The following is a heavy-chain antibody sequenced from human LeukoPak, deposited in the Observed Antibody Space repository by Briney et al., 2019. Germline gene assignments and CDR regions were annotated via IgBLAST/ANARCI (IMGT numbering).Heavy chain of an antibody. CDR1: GFTFSSYE. J-gene: IGHJ4*02. CDR2: ISSSGSTI. V-gene: IGHV3-48*03. D-gene: IGHD6-6*01. Sequence: GGSLRLSCAASGFTFSSYEMNWVRQAPGKGLEWVSYISSSGSTIYYADSVKGRFTISRDNAKNSLYLQMNSLRAEDTAVYYCARPLSGYSSSLAYWGQGTLVTVSS. CDR3: ARPLSGYSSSLAY.